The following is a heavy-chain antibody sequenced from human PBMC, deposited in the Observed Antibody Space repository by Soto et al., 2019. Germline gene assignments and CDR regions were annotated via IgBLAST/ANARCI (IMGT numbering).Heavy chain of an antibody. CDR2: IIPILGIA. J-gene: IGHJ6*03. V-gene: IGHV1-69*08. CDR3: ARDAPMHEINYYYYMDV. CDR1: GGTFSSYT. Sequence: QVQLVQSGAEVKKPGSSVKVSCKASGGTFSSYTISWVRQAPGQGLEWMGRIIPILGIANYAQKFQGRVTITADKSTSTAYMELSSLRSEDTAVYYCARDAPMHEINYYYYMDVWCKGTTVTVSS.